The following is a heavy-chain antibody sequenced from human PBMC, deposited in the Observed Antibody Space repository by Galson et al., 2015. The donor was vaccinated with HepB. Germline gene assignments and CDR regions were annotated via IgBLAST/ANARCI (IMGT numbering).Heavy chain of an antibody. CDR3: ASRSYDSSGFTLDY. D-gene: IGHD3-22*01. J-gene: IGHJ4*02. CDR2: ISAYNGNT. CDR1: GSTFTSYG. V-gene: IGHV1-18*04. Sequence: SVKVSCKASGSTFTSYGISWVRQAPGQGLEWMGWISAYNGNTNYAQKPQGRVTMTTDTSTSTAYMELRSLRSDDTAVYYCASRSYDSSGFTLDYWGQGTLVTVSS.